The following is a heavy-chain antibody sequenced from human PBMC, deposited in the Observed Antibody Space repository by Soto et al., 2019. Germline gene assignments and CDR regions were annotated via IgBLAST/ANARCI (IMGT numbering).Heavy chain of an antibody. V-gene: IGHV4-59*01. CDR2: IYYSWST. CDR3: ARVSNSWTFDP. CDR1: GGSISTYY. D-gene: IGHD6-13*01. Sequence: SETLSLTFTVSGGSISTYYWNWIRQPPGKGQEWIGYIYYSWSTNYNPSLKSRVTISVDRSQNQFSLKLTSVTAADTAVYYCARVSNSWTFDPWGQGTLVSVSS. J-gene: IGHJ5*02.